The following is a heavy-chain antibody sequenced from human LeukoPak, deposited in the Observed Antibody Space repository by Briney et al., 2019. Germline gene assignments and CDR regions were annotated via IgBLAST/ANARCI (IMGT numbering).Heavy chain of an antibody. D-gene: IGHD3-16*01. CDR3: VRGRGRI. J-gene: IGHJ4*02. CDR1: GFTFSSYA. V-gene: IGHV3-30*01. CDR2: ISYDGSNK. Sequence: PGGSLRLSCAASGFTFSSYAMHWVRQAPGKGLEWVAVISYDGSNKYYADSVKGRFTISRDNSKNTLYLQMNSLRAEDTAVYYCVRGRGRIWGQGTLVTVSS.